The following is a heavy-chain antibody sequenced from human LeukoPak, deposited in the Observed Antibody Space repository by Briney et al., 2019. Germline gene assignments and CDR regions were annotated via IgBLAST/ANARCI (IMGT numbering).Heavy chain of an antibody. CDR1: GGSISSSSYY. CDR2: IYYSGST. CDR3: ARDRRYPDAFDI. V-gene: IGHV4-39*07. Sequence: SETLSLTCTVSGGSISSSSYYWGWIRQPPGKGLEWIGSIYYSGSTYYNPSLKSRVTISVDTSKNQFSLKLTSVTAADTAVYYCARDRRYPDAFDIWGQGTMVTVSS. J-gene: IGHJ3*02. D-gene: IGHD3-16*02.